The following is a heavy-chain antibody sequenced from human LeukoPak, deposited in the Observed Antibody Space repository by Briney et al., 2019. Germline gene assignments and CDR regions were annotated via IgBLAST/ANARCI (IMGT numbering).Heavy chain of an antibody. D-gene: IGHD3-16*02. Sequence: PGGSLRLSCAASGFTFSSYSMNWVRQAPGKGLEWVSYISSSSSTIYYADSVKGRFTISRDNAKNSLYLQMNSLRDEDTAVYYCAGYYDYVWGTYRYEGPFDYWGQGTLVTVSS. V-gene: IGHV3-48*02. CDR2: ISSSSSTI. J-gene: IGHJ4*02. CDR1: GFTFSSYS. CDR3: AGYYDYVWGTYRYEGPFDY.